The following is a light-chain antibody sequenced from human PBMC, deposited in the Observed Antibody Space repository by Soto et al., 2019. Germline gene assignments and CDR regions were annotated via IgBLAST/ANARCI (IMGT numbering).Light chain of an antibody. Sequence: DIVLTQSPDTLSLSPGESATLSCRASQILSGTYLAWYQQKLGQSPRLLIYAASTRATGGPDRFSGSGSGTDFTLTISRLEPEDFAVYYCQHYVSSPLTFGGGTKVEIK. CDR1: QILSGTY. CDR2: AAS. CDR3: QHYVSSPLT. V-gene: IGKV3-20*01. J-gene: IGKJ4*01.